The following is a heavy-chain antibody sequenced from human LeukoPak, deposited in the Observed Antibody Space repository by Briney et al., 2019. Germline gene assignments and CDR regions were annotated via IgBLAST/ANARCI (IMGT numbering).Heavy chain of an antibody. CDR1: GGSISSGSYY. D-gene: IGHD1-26*01. CDR3: AREGSYYAFDY. CDR2: IYTSGST. J-gene: IGHJ4*02. V-gene: IGHV4-61*02. Sequence: SETLSLTCTVSGGSISSGSYYWSWIRQPAGKGLEWIGRIYTSGSTNYNPSLKSRVTMSVDTSKNQFSLKLSSVTAADTAVYYCAREGSYYAFDYWGQGTLVTVSS.